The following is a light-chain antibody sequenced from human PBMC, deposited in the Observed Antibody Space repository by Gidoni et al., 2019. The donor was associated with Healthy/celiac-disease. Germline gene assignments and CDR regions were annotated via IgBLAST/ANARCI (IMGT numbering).Light chain of an antibody. CDR2: SHN. V-gene: IGLV1-44*01. CDR3: AAWDESLNALV. Sequence: QSVLAQPPSASGTPGQRVSISCSGSSSHSGRNTVNWYQQLPGAPPKFLIDSHNQRPSGVPDRFSVSKSGTSASLAISGLQSEDEADYCCAAWDESLNALVFGGGTKLTVL. J-gene: IGLJ2*01. CDR1: SSHSGRNT.